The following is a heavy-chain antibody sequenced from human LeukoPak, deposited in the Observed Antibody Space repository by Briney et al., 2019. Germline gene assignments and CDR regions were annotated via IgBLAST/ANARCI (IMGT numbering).Heavy chain of an antibody. V-gene: IGHV3-23*01. J-gene: IGHJ6*03. D-gene: IGHD3-10*01. CDR3: ARDSTSSGPGSYGMDV. CDR2: ISGSGGST. CDR1: GFTFSSYA. Sequence: PGGSLRLSCAASGFTFSSYAMSWVRQAPGKGLEWVSAISGSGGSTYYADSVKGRFTISRDNSKNTLYLQMNSLRDEDTAVYYCARDSTSSGPGSYGMDVWGKGTTVTVSS.